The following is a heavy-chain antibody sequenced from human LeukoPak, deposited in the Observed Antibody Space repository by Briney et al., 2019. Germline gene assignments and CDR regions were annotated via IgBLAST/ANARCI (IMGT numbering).Heavy chain of an antibody. V-gene: IGHV3-23*01. D-gene: IGHD2-21*02. J-gene: IGHJ4*02. CDR3: ARDGVTSSVDY. Sequence: VSAISGSGGSTYYADSVKGRFTISRDNSKNTLYLQMNSLRAEDTAVYYCARDGVTSSVDYWGQGTLVTVSS. CDR2: ISGSGGST.